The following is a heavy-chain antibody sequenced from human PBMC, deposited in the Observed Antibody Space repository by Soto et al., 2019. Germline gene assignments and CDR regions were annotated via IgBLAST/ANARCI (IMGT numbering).Heavy chain of an antibody. CDR1: GGSFSGYY. Sequence: ASETLSLTCAVYGGSFSGYYWSWIRQPPGKGLEWIGEINHSGSTNYNPSLKSRVTISVDTSKNQFSLKLSSVTAADTAVYYCASSGYSYGTPTSDYWGQGTLVTVSS. CDR2: INHSGST. D-gene: IGHD5-18*01. V-gene: IGHV4-34*01. J-gene: IGHJ4*02. CDR3: ASSGYSYGTPTSDY.